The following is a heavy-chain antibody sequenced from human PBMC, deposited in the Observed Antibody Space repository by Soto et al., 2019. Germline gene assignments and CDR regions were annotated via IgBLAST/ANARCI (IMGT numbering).Heavy chain of an antibody. CDR2: INPNSGGT. J-gene: IGHJ4*02. V-gene: IGHV1-2*04. Sequence: ASVKGSCKASGYTFTGYYMHWVRQAPGQRLEWMGWINPNSGGTNYAQKFQGWVTMTRDTSISTAYMELSRLRSDDTAVYYCARGSIVVVPAALDYWGQGTLVTVSS. D-gene: IGHD2-2*01. CDR1: GYTFTGYY. CDR3: ARGSIVVVPAALDY.